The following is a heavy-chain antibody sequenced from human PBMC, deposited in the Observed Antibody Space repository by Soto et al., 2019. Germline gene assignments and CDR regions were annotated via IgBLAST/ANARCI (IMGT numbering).Heavy chain of an antibody. CDR2: INAGNGNT. CDR3: ARVATRITMVRGGDYYYYYYMDV. D-gene: IGHD3-10*01. CDR1: GYTFPSYA. Sequence: ASVQVSCKASGYTFPSYAMHWVRQATRQRLEWMGWINAGNGNTKYSQKFQGRVTITRDTSASTAYMELSSLRSEDTAVYYCARVATRITMVRGGDYYYYYYMDVWGKGTTVTVSS. J-gene: IGHJ6*03. V-gene: IGHV1-3*01.